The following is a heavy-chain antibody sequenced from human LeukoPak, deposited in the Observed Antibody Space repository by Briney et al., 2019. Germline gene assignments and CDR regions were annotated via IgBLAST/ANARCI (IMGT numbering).Heavy chain of an antibody. V-gene: IGHV4-34*01. D-gene: IGHD1-1*01. CDR3: ARGIQLERHSGMDV. Sequence: SETLSLTCAVYGGSFSGYYWSWIRQPPGKGREWSGEINHGGSTNYNPSLKSRVTMSVDTSKNQFSLKLSSVTAADTAVYYCARGIQLERHSGMDVWGKGTTVTVSS. CDR2: INHGGST. J-gene: IGHJ6*04. CDR1: GGSFSGYY.